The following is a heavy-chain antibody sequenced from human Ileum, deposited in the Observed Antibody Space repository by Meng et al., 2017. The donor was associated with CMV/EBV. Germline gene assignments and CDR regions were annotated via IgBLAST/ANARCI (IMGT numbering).Heavy chain of an antibody. D-gene: IGHD6-13*01. J-gene: IGHJ4*02. Sequence: GESLKISCTASGLTFGDHAMSWVRQAPGKGLEWVAFIWSDASKQFYTDSVRGRFTISRDNSKNTLYLQMNSLRFEDTAVYYCAKDIGSWYYLDYWGQGTLVTVSS. CDR2: IWSDASKQ. CDR3: AKDIGSWYYLDY. V-gene: IGHV3-30*02. CDR1: GLTFGDHA.